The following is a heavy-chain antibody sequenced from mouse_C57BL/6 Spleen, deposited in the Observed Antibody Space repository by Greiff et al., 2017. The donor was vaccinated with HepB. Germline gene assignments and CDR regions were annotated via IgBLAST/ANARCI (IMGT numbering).Heavy chain of an antibody. CDR2: IYPGDGDT. Sequence: QVQLQQSGPELVKPGASVKISCKASGYAFSSSWMNWVKQRPGKGLEWIGRIYPGDGDTNYNGKFKGKATLTADKSSSTAYMQLSSLTSEDSAVYFCARVRSSGYHAMDYWGQGTSVTVSS. J-gene: IGHJ4*01. CDR3: ARVRSSGYHAMDY. V-gene: IGHV1-82*01. D-gene: IGHD3-2*02. CDR1: GYAFSSSW.